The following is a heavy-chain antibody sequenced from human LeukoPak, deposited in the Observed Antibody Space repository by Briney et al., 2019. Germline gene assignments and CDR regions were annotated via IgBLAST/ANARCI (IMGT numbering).Heavy chain of an antibody. Sequence: GASVEVSCKASGYTFTNYGINWVRQAPGHGLEWMGWISVYSGNTNYAQKLQGRVTMTTETSTNTAYMELRSLISDDTAVYYCARFDYSGNYYSRLVYYYHMDVWGKGTTVTVSS. CDR1: GYTFTNYG. CDR2: ISVYSGNT. V-gene: IGHV1-18*01. J-gene: IGHJ6*03. D-gene: IGHD3-10*01. CDR3: ARFDYSGNYYSRLVYYYHMDV.